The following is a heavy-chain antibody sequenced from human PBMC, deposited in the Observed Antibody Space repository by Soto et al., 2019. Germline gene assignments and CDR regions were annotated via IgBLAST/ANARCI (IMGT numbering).Heavy chain of an antibody. D-gene: IGHD3-16*01. CDR2: INQDGSER. Sequence: EVQLVESGGGLVQPGGSLRLPCAASGFTFSTYWMTWVCQPQGKGLEWVASINQDGSERYYVDSVRGRFTISRDNAKNSLYLQMNSLRAEDTAVYYCVCGGNFFVYWGQGTLVTVSP. CDR3: VCGGNFFVY. V-gene: IGHV3-7*01. CDR1: GFTFSTYW. J-gene: IGHJ4*02.